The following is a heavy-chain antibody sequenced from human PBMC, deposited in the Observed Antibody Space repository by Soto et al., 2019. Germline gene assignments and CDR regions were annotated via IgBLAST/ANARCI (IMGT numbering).Heavy chain of an antibody. V-gene: IGHV1-46*03. CDR1: GYTFTSYY. J-gene: IGHJ4*02. CDR2: INPSGGRT. CDR3: VREFFFGTAVLFDY. D-gene: IGHD1-1*01. Sequence: QVQLVQSGAEVKKPGASVKVSCKASGYTFTSYYMHWVRQAPGQGLEWMGIINPSGGRTSYAQKFKVSCTMTRDTSTITVYMELSSLRSENTAVYYCVREFFFGTAVLFDYWCQGTLVTVSS.